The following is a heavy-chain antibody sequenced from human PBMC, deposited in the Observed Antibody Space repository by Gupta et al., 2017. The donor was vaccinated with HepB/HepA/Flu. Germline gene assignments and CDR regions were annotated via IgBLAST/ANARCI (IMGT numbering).Heavy chain of an antibody. V-gene: IGHV3-23*01. CDR1: GFSFNRYS. D-gene: IGHD4-11*01. CDR2: ISSHGIAT. J-gene: IGHJ3*02. CDR3: AANSNGMDFDI. Sequence: LESGGGLVQPGGSLRLSCAASGFSFNRYSMNWVRLAPGKGLEWVSSISSHGIATDDAASVQGRFTLSREKSQNTLILQMRRMEADDTAIYYWAANSNGMDFDIWGQGTMVHVSS.